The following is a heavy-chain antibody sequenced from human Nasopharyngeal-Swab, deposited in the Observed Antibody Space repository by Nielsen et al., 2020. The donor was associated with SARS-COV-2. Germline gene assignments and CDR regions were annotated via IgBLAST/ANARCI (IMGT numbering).Heavy chain of an antibody. V-gene: IGHV4-39*01. J-gene: IGHJ4*02. D-gene: IGHD6-19*01. Sequence: RQAAGKGLEGFGCIYYSGGTYYNPSLKGRVTICVDTSKNQFSLKLSSVTAADTAVYYCATERAIAVAGTFGAKFDYWGQGTLVTVSS. CDR2: IYYSGGT. CDR3: ATERAIAVAGTFGAKFDY.